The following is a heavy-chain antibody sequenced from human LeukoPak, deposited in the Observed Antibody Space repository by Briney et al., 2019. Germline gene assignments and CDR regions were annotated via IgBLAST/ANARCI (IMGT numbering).Heavy chain of an antibody. CDR2: ISSSGDTI. V-gene: IGHV3-48*02. J-gene: IGHJ3*02. Sequence: GGSLRLSCVASGVTLSRHGMSWVRQAPGKGLESVSYISSSGDTIYYADSVKGRFTISRDNAKNSLYLQMNSLRDEDTAVYYCARDQFYAFDIWGQGTMVTVSS. CDR3: ARDQFYAFDI. CDR1: GVTLSRHG.